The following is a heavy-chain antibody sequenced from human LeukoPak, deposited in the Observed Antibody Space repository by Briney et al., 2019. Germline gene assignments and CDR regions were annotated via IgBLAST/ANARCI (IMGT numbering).Heavy chain of an antibody. J-gene: IGHJ4*02. V-gene: IGHV1-2*02. CDR1: GYTFTGYY. Sequence: ASVKVSCKASGYTFTGYYMHWVRQAPGQGLEWMGWINPNSGGTNYAQEFQGRVTMTRDTSISTAYMELSRLRSDDTAVYYCASGIAVAGADYWGQGTLVTVSS. D-gene: IGHD6-19*01. CDR3: ASGIAVAGADY. CDR2: INPNSGGT.